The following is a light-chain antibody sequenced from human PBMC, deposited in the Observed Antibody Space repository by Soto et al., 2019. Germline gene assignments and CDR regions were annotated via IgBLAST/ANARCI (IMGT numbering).Light chain of an antibody. CDR2: EVN. CDR3: SAYTTSNTLI. V-gene: IGLV2-14*01. Sequence: QSVLTQPASVSGSPGQSVTISCTGTSSDVGGYDYVSWYQQHPGTAPKLILYEVNNRPSAVSNRFSGSKSGNTASLIISGLQTEDEANYYCSAYTTSNTLIFGTGPKVTVL. CDR1: SSDVGGYDY. J-gene: IGLJ1*01.